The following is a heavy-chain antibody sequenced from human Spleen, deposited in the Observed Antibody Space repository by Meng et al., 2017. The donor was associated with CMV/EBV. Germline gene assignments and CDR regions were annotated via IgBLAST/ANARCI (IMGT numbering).Heavy chain of an antibody. CDR3: ARDPLRYSSSELGNRQVDY. Sequence: ASVKVSCKASGYTFTGYYMHWVRQAPGQGLEWMGWINPNSGGANYAQKFQGRVTMTRDTSISTAYMELSRLRSDDTAVYYCARDPLRYSSSELGNRQVDYWGQGTLVTVSS. V-gene: IGHV1-2*02. D-gene: IGHD6-6*01. J-gene: IGHJ4*02. CDR1: GYTFTGYY. CDR2: INPNSGGA.